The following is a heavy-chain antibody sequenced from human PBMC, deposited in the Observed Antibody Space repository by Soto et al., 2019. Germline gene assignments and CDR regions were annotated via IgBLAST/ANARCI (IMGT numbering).Heavy chain of an antibody. D-gene: IGHD3-3*01. Sequence: PGESLKISCKGSGYSFTSYWISWVRQMPGKGLEWMGRIDPSDSYTNYSPSFQGHVTISADKSISTAYLQWSSLKASDTAMYYCARHTRRDSYYFWSGYYLDYYYGMDFWGQGTTVTVSS. CDR1: GYSFTSYW. J-gene: IGHJ6*02. V-gene: IGHV5-10-1*01. CDR2: IDPSDSYT. CDR3: ARHTRRDSYYFWSGYYLDYYYGMDF.